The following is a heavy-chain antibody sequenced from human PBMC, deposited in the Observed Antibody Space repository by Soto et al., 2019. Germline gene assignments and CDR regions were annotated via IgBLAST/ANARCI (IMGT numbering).Heavy chain of an antibody. V-gene: IGHV4-59*12. CDR3: ARDRQYYDILTGYYGAKNWFDP. CDR2: IYYSRST. Sequence: TSETLSLTCTVSGGSISSYYWSWIRQPPGKGLEWIGYIYYSRSTNYNPSLKSRVTISVDTSKNQFSLKLSSVTAADTAVYYCARDRQYYDILTGYYGAKNWFDPWGQGTLVTVSS. J-gene: IGHJ5*02. CDR1: GGSISSYY. D-gene: IGHD3-9*01.